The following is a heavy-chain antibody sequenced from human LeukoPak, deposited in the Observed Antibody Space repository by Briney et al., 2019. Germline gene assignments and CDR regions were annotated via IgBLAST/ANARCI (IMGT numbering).Heavy chain of an antibody. CDR2: ISSSSNYK. V-gene: IGHV3-11*06. CDR1: GFTFSDYY. D-gene: IGHD3-22*01. J-gene: IGHJ1*01. Sequence: GGSLRLSCAASGFTFSDYYMSWIRQAPGKGLEWISYISSSSNYKNYADSVQGRFTISRVNAKSSLYLQMNGLRAVDTAVYYCARHGLYDSTDYWTFQHWGQGTLVTVSS. CDR3: ARHGLYDSTDYWTFQH.